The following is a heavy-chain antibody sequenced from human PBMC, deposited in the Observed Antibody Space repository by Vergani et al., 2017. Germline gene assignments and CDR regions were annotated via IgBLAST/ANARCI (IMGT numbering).Heavy chain of an antibody. CDR2: INHSGST. CDR1: GGSFSGYY. CDR3: ARGDGVVTVDYFDY. D-gene: IGHD2-21*02. V-gene: IGHV4-34*01. Sequence: QVQLQQWGAGLLKPSETLSLTCAVYGGSFSGYYWSWIRQPPGKGLEWIGEINHSGSTNYNPSLKSRVTISVDTSKNQFSLKLSSVTAADTAVYYCARGDGVVTVDYFDYWGQGTLVTLSS. J-gene: IGHJ4*02.